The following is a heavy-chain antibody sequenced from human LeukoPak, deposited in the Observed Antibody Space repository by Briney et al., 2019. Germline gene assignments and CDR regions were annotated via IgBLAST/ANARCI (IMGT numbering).Heavy chain of an antibody. CDR3: ARAAGYGAGSYGFEI. Sequence: GGSLRLSCAASGFSLSDHVVHWVRQAPGRGLVWVSRIIRHGTDTDYADAVKGRFTISRDIATNTLYLELSSLRAEDTAIYYCARAAGYGAGSYGFEIWGQGTAVTV. CDR2: IIRHGTDT. J-gene: IGHJ3*02. V-gene: IGHV3-74*01. CDR1: GFSLSDHV. D-gene: IGHD3-10*01.